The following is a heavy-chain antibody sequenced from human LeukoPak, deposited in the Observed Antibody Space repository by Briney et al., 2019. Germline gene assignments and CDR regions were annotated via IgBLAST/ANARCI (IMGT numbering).Heavy chain of an antibody. CDR1: GFTFDDYA. D-gene: IGHD3-22*01. V-gene: IGHV3-9*01. Sequence: PGRSLRLSCAASGFTFDDYAMHWVRQAPGKGLEWVSGISWNSGSIGYADSVKGRFTISRDNAKNSLYLQMNSLRAEDTALYYCAKTSALYYYDSSGLDYWGQGTLVTVSS. J-gene: IGHJ4*02. CDR2: ISWNSGSI. CDR3: AKTSALYYYDSSGLDY.